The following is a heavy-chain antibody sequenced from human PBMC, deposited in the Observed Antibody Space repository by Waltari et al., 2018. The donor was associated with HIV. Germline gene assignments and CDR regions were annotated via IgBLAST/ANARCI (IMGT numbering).Heavy chain of an antibody. V-gene: IGHV3-30*01. CDR2: ISRDGSSK. CDR3: AREGIVAAPFDF. Sequence: QVQQVESGGGLVQPGGSLRLSCAASGFIFRDFAIHWVRQAPGKGLEWVAVISRDGSSKYYADSVQGRFTISRDNSKNSLHLHMNSLRPKDTAVYYCAREGIVAAPFDFWGLGTLVTVSS. J-gene: IGHJ4*02. CDR1: GFIFRDFA. D-gene: IGHD2-15*01.